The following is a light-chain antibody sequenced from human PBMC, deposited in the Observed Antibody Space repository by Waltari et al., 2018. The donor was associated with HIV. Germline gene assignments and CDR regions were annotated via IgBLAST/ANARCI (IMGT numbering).Light chain of an antibody. CDR1: SSDVGGYNY. CDR3: SSYAGSNDWI. CDR2: EVS. J-gene: IGLJ2*01. V-gene: IGLV2-14*01. Sequence: QSALTQPASVSGSPGQSITISCTGTSSDVGGYNYVSWYQQHPGTAPKLMIYEVSNRPSGVSNRFSGSKSGNTASLTISGLQAEDEADYYCSSYAGSNDWIFGGGTKLTVL.